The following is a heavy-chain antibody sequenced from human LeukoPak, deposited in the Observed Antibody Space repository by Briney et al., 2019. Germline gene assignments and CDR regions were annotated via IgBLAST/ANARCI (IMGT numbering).Heavy chain of an antibody. V-gene: IGHV3-49*03. CDR2: IRSKAYGGTT. D-gene: IGHD3-9*01. J-gene: IGHJ3*02. CDR1: GFTFGDYA. Sequence: GGSLRLSCTASGFTFGDYAMSWFPQAPGKGQWRVGFIRSKAYGGTTEYAASVKGRFTISRDDSKRIAYLQMNSLKTEDTAVYYCTRDDQPRYYDILTGWIHDAFDIWGQGTMVTVSS. CDR3: TRDDQPRYYDILTGWIHDAFDI.